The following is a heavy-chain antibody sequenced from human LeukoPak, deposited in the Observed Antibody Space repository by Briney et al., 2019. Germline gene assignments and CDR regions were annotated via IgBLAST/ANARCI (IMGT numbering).Heavy chain of an antibody. J-gene: IGHJ6*04. D-gene: IGHD2-15*01. Sequence: SETLSLTCSVSGASIIGYYWNWIRQPPGKGLQWIGHIYYSGSTSYNLSLKSRVTISVDTSKNQFSLKLTSVTDVDTAVHYCARGGVTATHYYYGMDVWGKGTTVTVSS. CDR2: IYYSGST. CDR3: ARGGVTATHYYYGMDV. CDR1: GASIIGYY. V-gene: IGHV4-59*01.